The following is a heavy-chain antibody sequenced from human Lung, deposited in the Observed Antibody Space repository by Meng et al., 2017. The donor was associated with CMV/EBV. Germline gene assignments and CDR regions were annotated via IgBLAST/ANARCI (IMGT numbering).Heavy chain of an antibody. CDR2: LNPNSGGT. CDR3: ARAKVPATGGSFRYYYYNAMDV. CDR1: GYTFTGYY. J-gene: IGHJ6*02. V-gene: IGHV1-2*02. Sequence: SVKVSCXASGYTFTGYYIHWVRQAPGQGLEWMGWLNPNSGGTNYAQKVQGRVTMTRDTSMNTAYMDMSRLRSDDTAVYYCARAKVPATGGSFRYYYYNAMDVWGQGTTVTVSS. D-gene: IGHD3-16*02.